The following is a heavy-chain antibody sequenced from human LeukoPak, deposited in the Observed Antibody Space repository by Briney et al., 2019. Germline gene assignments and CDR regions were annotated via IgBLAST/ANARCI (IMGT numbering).Heavy chain of an antibody. CDR3: ARDPTSKRGNSWVVRFDY. CDR2: ISSSGSSI. CDR1: GFTFSSYS. Sequence: GGSLRLSCAASGFTFSSYSMNWVRQAPGQGLEWVSYISSSGSSIYYADSVKGRFTISRDNAKNSLYLQMNSLSAEDTAVYYCARDPTSKRGNSWVVRFDYWGQGTLVSASS. J-gene: IGHJ4*02. D-gene: IGHD4-23*01. V-gene: IGHV3-48*04.